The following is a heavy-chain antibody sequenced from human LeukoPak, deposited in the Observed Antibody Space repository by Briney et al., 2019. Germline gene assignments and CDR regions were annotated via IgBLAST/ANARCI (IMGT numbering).Heavy chain of an antibody. V-gene: IGHV4-31*03. J-gene: IGHJ4*02. CDR3: SRGLDSRKLGY. CDR2: IHPSGML. D-gene: IGHD3-22*01. CDR1: GASFNSDDQY. Sequence: ASETLSLTCTVSGASFNSDDQYWNWIRQSPGKGLEWIGSIHPSGMLYNNPSLESRVTMSRDTSKSQFSLNLNSVAAADTAVYFCSRGLDSRKLGYWGQGILVTVSS.